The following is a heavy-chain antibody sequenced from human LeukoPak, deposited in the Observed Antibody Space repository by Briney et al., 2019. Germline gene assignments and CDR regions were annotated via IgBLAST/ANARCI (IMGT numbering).Heavy chain of an antibody. D-gene: IGHD3-22*01. CDR3: ARRSGRSGYFYFDS. J-gene: IGHJ4*02. CDR2: IYPGDSDT. CDR1: GYSFSIYW. V-gene: IGHV5-51*01. Sequence: GESLKISCKGSGYSFSIYWIGWVRQMPGKGLEWMGIIYPGDSDTRYSPSFQGQVTISADKSISTAYLQWSSLKASDTAIYYCARRSGRSGYFYFDSWGQGTLVTVSS.